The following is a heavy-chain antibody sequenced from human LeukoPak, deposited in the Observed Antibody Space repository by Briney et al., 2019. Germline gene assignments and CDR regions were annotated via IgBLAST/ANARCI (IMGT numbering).Heavy chain of an antibody. CDR2: ISGSGGST. Sequence: PGGSLRLSCAASGFTFSSYAMSRVRQAPGKGLEWVSAISGSGGSTYYADSVKGRFTISRDNSKNTLYLQMNSLRAEDTAVYYCAKDNGDYHNNWFDPWGQGTLVTASS. J-gene: IGHJ5*02. D-gene: IGHD4-17*01. V-gene: IGHV3-23*01. CDR1: GFTFSSYA. CDR3: AKDNGDYHNNWFDP.